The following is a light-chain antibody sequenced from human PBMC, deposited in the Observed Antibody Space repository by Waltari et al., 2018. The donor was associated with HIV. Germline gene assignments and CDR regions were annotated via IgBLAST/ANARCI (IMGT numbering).Light chain of an antibody. CDR2: EVS. J-gene: IGLJ2*01. Sequence: QSALTQPHSASGSPGQSVTISCTGTSSDVGGYNYVSWYQQHPDKAPKLMIYEVSKRPSGVPDRFSGSKSGNTASLTVSGLQAEDEADYYCSSYAGSNVIFGGGTKLTVL. CDR3: SSYAGSNVI. V-gene: IGLV2-8*01. CDR1: SSDVGGYNY.